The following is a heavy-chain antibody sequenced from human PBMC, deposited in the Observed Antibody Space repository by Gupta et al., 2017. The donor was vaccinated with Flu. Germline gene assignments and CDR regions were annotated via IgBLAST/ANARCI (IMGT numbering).Heavy chain of an antibody. V-gene: IGHV5-51*01. Sequence: EVQLVQSGAEVKQPGESLKISCKGSGYSFTSYWIGWVRQMPGKGLEWMGIIYPGDSDTRYSPSFQGQVTISADKSISTAYLQWSSLKASDTAMYYCARQRDSGYDAEHYYYGMDVWGQGTTVTVSS. D-gene: IGHD5-12*01. CDR3: ARQRDSGYDAEHYYYGMDV. CDR1: GYSFTSYW. J-gene: IGHJ6*02. CDR2: IYPGDSDT.